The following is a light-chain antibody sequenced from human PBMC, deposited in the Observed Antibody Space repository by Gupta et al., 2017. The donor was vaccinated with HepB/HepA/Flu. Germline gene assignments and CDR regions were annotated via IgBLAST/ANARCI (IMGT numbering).Light chain of an antibody. Sequence: QSALTQPASVSGSPGQSITLSSTGTSSDVGGYNYVSWYQQHPGKAPKLMIYDVSNRPSGVSNRFSGSKSGNTASLTISGLQAEDEADYYCSSYTSSSTRSVVFGGGTKLTVL. CDR1: SSDVGGYNY. CDR2: DVS. J-gene: IGLJ2*01. CDR3: SSYTSSSTRSVV. V-gene: IGLV2-14*01.